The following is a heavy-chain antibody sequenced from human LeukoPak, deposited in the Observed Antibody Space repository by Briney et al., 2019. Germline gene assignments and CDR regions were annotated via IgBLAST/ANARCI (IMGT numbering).Heavy chain of an antibody. CDR1: AFTFRSAW. CDR3: ATGGYSGYDEGDY. D-gene: IGHD5-12*01. CDR2: INTDGSST. V-gene: IGHV3-74*01. Sequence: GGSLRLSCAASAFTFRSAWMHWVRQVPGKGLVWVSHINTDGSSTNYADSVKGRFTISRDNAKNTLYLQMSSLRAEDTAVYYCATGGYSGYDEGDYWGQGTLVTVSS. J-gene: IGHJ4*02.